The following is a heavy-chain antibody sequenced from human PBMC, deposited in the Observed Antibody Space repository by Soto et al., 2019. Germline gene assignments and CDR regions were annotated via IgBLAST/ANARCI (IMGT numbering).Heavy chain of an antibody. CDR3: ARVPVTAQGY. D-gene: IGHD2-21*02. CDR2: ISSSSSYI. V-gene: IGHV3-21*01. CDR1: GFTFSSYS. Sequence: EVQLVESGGGLVKPGGSLRLSCAASGFTFSSYSMNWVRQAPGKGLEWVSSISSSSSYIYYADSVKGRFTISRDNAKNSLYLQMNSVRAEDTAVYYCARVPVTAQGYWGQGTLVTVSS. J-gene: IGHJ4*02.